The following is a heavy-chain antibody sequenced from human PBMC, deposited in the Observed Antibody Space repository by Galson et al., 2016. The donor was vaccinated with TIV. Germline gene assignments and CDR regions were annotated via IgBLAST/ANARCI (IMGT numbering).Heavy chain of an antibody. Sequence: SLRLSCAGSGFTFSSYWMSWVRQAPGKGLEWVANIKQDGSEKYYVDSVKGRFTISRDNAKNSLYLQMNSLRAEDTAVYYCARDYAGWGQGTLVTVSS. D-gene: IGHD3-16*01. CDR1: GFTFSSYW. V-gene: IGHV3-7*03. CDR3: ARDYAG. J-gene: IGHJ4*02. CDR2: IKQDGSEK.